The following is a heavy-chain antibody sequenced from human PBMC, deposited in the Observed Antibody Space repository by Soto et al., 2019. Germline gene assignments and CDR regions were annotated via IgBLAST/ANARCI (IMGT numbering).Heavy chain of an antibody. V-gene: IGHV2-5*02. D-gene: IGHD3-9*01. J-gene: IGHJ2*01. CDR2: IYWDNDK. Sequence: QITLKESGPTLVKPTQTLTLTCNFSGFSLSTSGVGVGWIRQPPGKALEWLALIYWDNDKRYSPSLKSRLTITKDTSKNLVVLTMTNMDPVDTGTYYCAHSPFDLLTGFWYFDLWGRGTLVTVSS. CDR3: AHSPFDLLTGFWYFDL. CDR1: GFSLSTSGVG.